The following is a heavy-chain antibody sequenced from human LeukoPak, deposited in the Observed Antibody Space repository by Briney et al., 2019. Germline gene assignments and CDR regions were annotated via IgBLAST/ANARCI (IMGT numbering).Heavy chain of an antibody. CDR3: ARLESWAY. CDR1: GYTFTIYY. V-gene: IGHV1-46*01. Sequence: ASVTVSFTASGYTFTIYYMHWVRQAPGQGLEWMGIINPSGGSTSYAQKFQGRVTMTRDTSTSTVYMELSSLRSEDTAVYYCARLESWAYWGQGTLVTVSS. J-gene: IGHJ4*02. D-gene: IGHD5-24*01. CDR2: INPSGGST.